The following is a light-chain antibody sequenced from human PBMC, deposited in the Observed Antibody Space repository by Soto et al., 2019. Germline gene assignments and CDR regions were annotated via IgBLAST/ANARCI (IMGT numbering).Light chain of an antibody. J-gene: IGKJ2*01. Sequence: EIVMTQSPATLSVSPGERATLSCRASQSISTELAWYQQKPGQPPRLLIYSASTRATGVPARFTGSGSGSEFTLTISGLQSEDFAVYYCQQRHNWPLTFGQRTRLEI. CDR2: SAS. CDR1: QSISTE. CDR3: QQRHNWPLT. V-gene: IGKV3-15*01.